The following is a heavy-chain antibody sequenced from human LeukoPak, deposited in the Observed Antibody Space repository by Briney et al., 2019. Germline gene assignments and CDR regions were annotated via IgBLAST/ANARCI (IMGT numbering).Heavy chain of an antibody. J-gene: IGHJ3*02. CDR1: GYSISSGYY. D-gene: IGHD3-3*01. Sequence: SETLSLTCTVSGYSISSGYYWGWIRQPPGKGLEWIGSIYYSGSTYYNPSLKSRVTISVDTSKNQFSLKLSSVTAADTAVYHCARGVITISGVVTPQCAFDIWGQGTMVTVSS. CDR3: ARGVITISGVVTPQCAFDI. V-gene: IGHV4-38-2*02. CDR2: IYYSGST.